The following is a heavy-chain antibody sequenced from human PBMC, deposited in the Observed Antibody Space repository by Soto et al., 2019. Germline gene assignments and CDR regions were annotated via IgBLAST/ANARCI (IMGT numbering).Heavy chain of an antibody. CDR1: GGSISGPY. D-gene: IGHD6-19*01. J-gene: IGHJ4*02. V-gene: IGHV4-59*11. Sequence: GTLSLTCSVSGGSISGPYWSWIRQSPGKGLEWLGYVYYTGSTNYSPSLRSRVSISVDTSKNEFSLRLSSVAAADTAVYFCARSVAVPGAHIDYWGQGTQVTVSS. CDR2: VYYTGST. CDR3: ARSVAVPGAHIDY.